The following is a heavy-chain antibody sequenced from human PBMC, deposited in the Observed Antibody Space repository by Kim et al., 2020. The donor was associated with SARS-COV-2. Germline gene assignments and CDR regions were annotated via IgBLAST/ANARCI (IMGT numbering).Heavy chain of an antibody. Sequence: GGSLRLSCAASGFTFSSYWMHWVRQAPGKGLVWVSRINSDGSSTSYADSVKGRFTISRDNAKNTLYLQMNSLRAEDTAVYYCARGLYSSSWYYYYYGMDVWGQGTTVTVSS. CDR1: GFTFSSYW. J-gene: IGHJ6*02. CDR2: INSDGSST. V-gene: IGHV3-74*01. D-gene: IGHD6-13*01. CDR3: ARGLYSSSWYYYYYGMDV.